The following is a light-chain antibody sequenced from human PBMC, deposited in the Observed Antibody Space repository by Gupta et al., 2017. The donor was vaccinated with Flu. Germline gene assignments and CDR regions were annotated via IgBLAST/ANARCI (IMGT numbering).Light chain of an antibody. CDR1: SSNIGANY. J-gene: IGLJ2*01. V-gene: IGLV1-47*01. CDR3: AAWDDSLSGPI. CDR2: GHN. Sequence: QSVLTQPPSASGTPGQRVTIPCSGCSSNIGANYVYWYQQLPGKSPKLLISGHNKRPSGVPDRFSGSKSGNSASLAISGLRSEDEAEYFCAAWDDSLSGPIFGGGTKLTVL.